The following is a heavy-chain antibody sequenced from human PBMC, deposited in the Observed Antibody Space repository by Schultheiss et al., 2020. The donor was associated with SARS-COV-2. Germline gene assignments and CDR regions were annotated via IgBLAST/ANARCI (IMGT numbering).Heavy chain of an antibody. CDR2: INHSGST. V-gene: IGHV4-34*01. Sequence: GSLRLSCAASGFTFSSYGMHWVRQAPGKGLEWIGEINHSGSTNYNPSLKSRVTISVDTSKNQFSLKLSSVTAADTAVYYCARLKPVLRFLEWSTYYYYYGMDVWGQGTTVTVSS. D-gene: IGHD3-3*01. CDR1: GFTFSSYG. J-gene: IGHJ6*02. CDR3: ARLKPVLRFLEWSTYYYYYGMDV.